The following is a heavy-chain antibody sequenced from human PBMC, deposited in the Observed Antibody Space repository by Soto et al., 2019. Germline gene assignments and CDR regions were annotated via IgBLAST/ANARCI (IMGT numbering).Heavy chain of an antibody. CDR1: GGSISSGGYH. D-gene: IGHD6-13*01. CDR3: ARAAHYSSPFRWFDP. Sequence: PSETLSLTCTVSGGSISSGGYHWSWIRQHPGKGLEWIGYIYYSGSTYYNPSLKSRVTISVDTSKNQFSLKLSSVTAADTAVYYCARAAHYSSPFRWFDPWGQGTLVTAPQ. CDR2: IYYSGST. J-gene: IGHJ5*02. V-gene: IGHV4-31*03.